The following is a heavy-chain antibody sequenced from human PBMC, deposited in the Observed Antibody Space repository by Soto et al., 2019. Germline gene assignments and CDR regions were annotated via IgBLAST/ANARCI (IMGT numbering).Heavy chain of an antibody. CDR3: ARGYTYDT. D-gene: IGHD5-18*01. CDR1: GGTFSTYT. Sequence: QVHLVQSGAEVKKPGSSVKVSCKASGGTFSTYTITWVRQAPGQGLEWMGGIIPIFATPNYAQKFQGRVTITADESTSTAYMELSSLRSEDAAVYSCARGYTYDTWGQGTLVTVSS. J-gene: IGHJ5*02. V-gene: IGHV1-69*12. CDR2: IIPIFATP.